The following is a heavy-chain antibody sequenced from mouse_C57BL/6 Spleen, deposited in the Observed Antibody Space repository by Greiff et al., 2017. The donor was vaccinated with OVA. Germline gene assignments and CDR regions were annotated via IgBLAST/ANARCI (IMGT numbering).Heavy chain of an antibody. CDR1: GYTFTSYW. V-gene: IGHV1-50*01. D-gene: IGHD2-4*01. J-gene: IGHJ2*01. CDR2: IDPSDSYT. Sequence: QVHVKQPGAELVKPGASVKLSCKASGYTFTSYWMQWVKQRPGQGLEWIGEIDPSDSYTNYNQKFKGKATLTVDTSSSTAYMQLSSLTSEDSAVYYCARGITTTIFDYWGQGTTLTVSS. CDR3: ARGITTTIFDY.